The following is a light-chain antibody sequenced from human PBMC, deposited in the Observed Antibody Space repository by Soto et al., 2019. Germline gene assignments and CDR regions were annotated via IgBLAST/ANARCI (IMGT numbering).Light chain of an antibody. Sequence: QSALTQPACVSGSPGQSITISCTGTSSDVGGYNYISWYQQHPGKAPKFIIYDVRNRPSGVSNRFSGSRSGNTASLTISGLQAEDEAYYYCSSYTSTSTVIFGGGTKLTVL. J-gene: IGLJ2*01. V-gene: IGLV2-14*01. CDR2: DVR. CDR3: SSYTSTSTVI. CDR1: SSDVGGYNY.